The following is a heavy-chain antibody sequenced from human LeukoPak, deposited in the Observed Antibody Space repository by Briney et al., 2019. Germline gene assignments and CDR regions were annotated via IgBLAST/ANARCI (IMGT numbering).Heavy chain of an antibody. Sequence: SETLSLTCALYGGSFCGYFWSWIRDPPRKGVDWIGEINHSGNTNCNPPLKRRATISVDTSKSQFSLKLSSVTAADTAVYYCARRYDDLGSPLNDWGRGTLVTVSS. D-gene: IGHD3-10*01. V-gene: IGHV4-34*01. CDR2: INHSGNT. CDR3: ARRYDDLGSPLND. CDR1: GGSFCGYF. J-gene: IGHJ4*02.